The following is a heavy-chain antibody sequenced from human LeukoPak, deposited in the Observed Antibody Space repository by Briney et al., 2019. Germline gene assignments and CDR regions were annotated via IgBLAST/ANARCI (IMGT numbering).Heavy chain of an antibody. CDR2: INHSGST. J-gene: IGHJ4*02. CDR1: GGSISSYY. CDR3: ARGKWIVATYDY. Sequence: SETLSLTCTVSGGSISSYYWSWIRQPPGKGLEWIGEINHSGSTNYNPSLKSRVTISVDTSKNQFSLKLSSVTAADTAVYYCARGKWIVATYDYWGQGTLVTVSS. V-gene: IGHV4-34*01. D-gene: IGHD5-12*01.